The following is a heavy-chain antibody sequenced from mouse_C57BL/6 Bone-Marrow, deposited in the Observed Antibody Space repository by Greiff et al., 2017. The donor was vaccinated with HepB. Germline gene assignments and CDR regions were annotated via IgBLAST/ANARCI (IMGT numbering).Heavy chain of an antibody. Sequence: DVHLVESGGGLVQPGGSLKLSCAASGFTFSDYGMAWVRQAPRKGPEWVAFISNLAYSIYYADTVTGRFTISRENAKNTLYLEMSSLRSEDTAMYYCARRGFYGSSYYAMDYWGQGTSVTVSS. D-gene: IGHD1-1*01. J-gene: IGHJ4*01. CDR3: ARRGFYGSSYYAMDY. CDR2: ISNLAYSI. V-gene: IGHV5-15*04. CDR1: GFTFSDYG.